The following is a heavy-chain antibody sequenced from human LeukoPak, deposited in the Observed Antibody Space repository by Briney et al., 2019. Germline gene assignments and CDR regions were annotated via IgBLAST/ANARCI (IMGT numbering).Heavy chain of an antibody. CDR1: GGTFSSYA. Sequence: ASVKVSCKASGGTFSSYAISWVRQAPGQGLEWVGGIIPIFGTANYAQKFQGRVTITTDESTSTAYMELSSLRSEDTAVYYCAEGYCSSTSCSGSLGYWGQGTLVTVSS. D-gene: IGHD2-2*01. CDR2: IIPIFGTA. V-gene: IGHV1-69*05. CDR3: AEGYCSSTSCSGSLGY. J-gene: IGHJ4*02.